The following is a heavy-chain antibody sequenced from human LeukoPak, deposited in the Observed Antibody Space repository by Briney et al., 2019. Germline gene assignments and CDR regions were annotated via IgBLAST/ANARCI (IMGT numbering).Heavy chain of an antibody. CDR1: GYTFTGYY. CDR3: ARASYYDFWSGALEAY. V-gene: IGHV1-2*02. D-gene: IGHD3-3*01. J-gene: IGHJ4*02. CDR2: INPNSGGT. Sequence: ASVKVSCKASGYTFTGYYMHWVQQAPGQGLEWMGWINPNSGGTNYAQKFQGRVTMTRDTSISTAYMELSRLRSDDTAVYYCARASYYDFWSGALEAYWGQGTLVTVSS.